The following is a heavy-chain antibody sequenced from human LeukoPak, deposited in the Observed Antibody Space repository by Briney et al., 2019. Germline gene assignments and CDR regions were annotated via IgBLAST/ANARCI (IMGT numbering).Heavy chain of an antibody. J-gene: IGHJ4*02. CDR1: GFTFSSYG. Sequence: GGTLRLSCAASGFTFSSYGMSWVRQAPGKGLEWVSAISGSGGSTYYADSVKGRFTISRDNSKSTLYLEVIRLTPEDSAVYYCAKDDAWLRFGEWSQGTLVTVSS. D-gene: IGHD5-12*01. CDR3: AKDDAWLRFGE. V-gene: IGHV3-23*01. CDR2: ISGSGGST.